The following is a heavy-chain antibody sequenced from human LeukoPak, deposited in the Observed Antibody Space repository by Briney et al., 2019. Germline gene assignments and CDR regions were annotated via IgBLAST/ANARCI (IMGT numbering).Heavy chain of an antibody. CDR1: GFTFSSYS. J-gene: IGHJ6*03. D-gene: IGHD6-19*01. CDR2: ISTSSSTI. Sequence: GGSLRLSCAASGFTFSSYSMNWVHQAPGKGLEWVSYISTSSSTIYYADSVKGRFTISRDNAKHSLYLQMNSLRDEDTAVYYCARGPVAGTPYYYYYYMDVWGKGTTVTVSS. CDR3: ARGPVAGTPYYYYYYMDV. V-gene: IGHV3-48*02.